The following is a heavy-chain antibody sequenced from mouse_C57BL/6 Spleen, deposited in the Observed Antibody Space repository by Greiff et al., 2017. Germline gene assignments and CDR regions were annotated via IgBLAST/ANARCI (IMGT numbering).Heavy chain of an antibody. CDR3: ARAYSNYNAMDY. CDR1: GFSLTSYA. D-gene: IGHD2-5*01. CDR2: IWTGGGT. Sequence: VKLMESGPGLVAPSQSLSITCTVSGFSLTSYAISWVRQPPGKGLEWLGVIWTGGGTTYNSALKSRLSISKDNTKSQVFLKTNSLQTYDTARYYCARAYSNYNAMDYWSQGASVSVSS. V-gene: IGHV2-9-1*01. J-gene: IGHJ4*01.